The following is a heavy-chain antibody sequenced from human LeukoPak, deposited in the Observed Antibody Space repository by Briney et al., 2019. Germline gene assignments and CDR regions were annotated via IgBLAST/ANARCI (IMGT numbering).Heavy chain of an antibody. D-gene: IGHD2-15*01. CDR3: AAGLLGCRGGSCYPTDY. CDR1: GLTFSSYG. J-gene: IGHJ4*02. V-gene: IGHV3-30*03. Sequence: GSLRLSCGASGLTFSSYGMHWVRQAPGKGLEWVAVVSDDGNNKYYLESVKGRFTIARDNSKNTLYLQMDSLRAEDTAIYYCAAGLLGCRGGSCYPTDYWGQGTLVIVSS. CDR2: VSDDGNNK.